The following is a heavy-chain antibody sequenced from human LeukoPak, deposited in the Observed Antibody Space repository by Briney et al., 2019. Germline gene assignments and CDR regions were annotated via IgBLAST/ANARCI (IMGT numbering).Heavy chain of an antibody. V-gene: IGHV4-59*12. CDR2: IYYSGST. D-gene: IGHD6-19*01. CDR3: ARRAVAGTYYFDY. Sequence: SETLSLTCTVSGGSISSYYWSWIRQPPGKGLEWIGSIYYSGSTYYNPSLKSRVTISVDTSKNRFSLKLSSVTAADTAVYYCARRAVAGTYYFDYWGQGTLVTVSS. J-gene: IGHJ4*02. CDR1: GGSISSYY.